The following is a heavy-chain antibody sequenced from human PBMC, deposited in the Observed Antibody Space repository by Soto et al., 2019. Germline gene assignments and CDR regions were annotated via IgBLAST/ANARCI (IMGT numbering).Heavy chain of an antibody. CDR2: IYHSGST. J-gene: IGHJ6*02. V-gene: IGHV4-4*02. Sequence: PSETLSLTCAVSGGSISSSNWWSWVRQPPGKGLEWIGEIYHSGSTNYNPSLKSRVTISVDKSKNQFSLKLSSVTAADTAVYYCARDWGDIAARFYYYYYGMDVWGQGTTVTVSS. CDR1: GGSISSSNW. CDR3: ARDWGDIAARFYYYYYGMDV. D-gene: IGHD6-6*01.